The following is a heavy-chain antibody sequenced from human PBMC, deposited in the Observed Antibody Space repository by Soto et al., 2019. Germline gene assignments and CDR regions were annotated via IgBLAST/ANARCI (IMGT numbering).Heavy chain of an antibody. Sequence: SGPTLVNPTQTLTLTCTFSGFSLSTSGVGVGWIRQPPGQALEWLALIYWDDDKRYSPSLKSRLTITKDTSKNQVVLTMTNMDPVDTATYYCARIRMISSGWYYFDYWGQGTLVTVSS. CDR1: GFSLSTSGVG. D-gene: IGHD6-19*01. J-gene: IGHJ4*02. V-gene: IGHV2-5*02. CDR2: IYWDDDK. CDR3: ARIRMISSGWYYFDY.